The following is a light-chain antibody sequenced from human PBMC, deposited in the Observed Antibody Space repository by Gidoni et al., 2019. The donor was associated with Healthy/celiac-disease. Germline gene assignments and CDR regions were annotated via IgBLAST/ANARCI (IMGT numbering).Light chain of an antibody. Sequence: EIVMTQSPATLSVSPGESATLSCRAHQSVSSNLAWYQQQPGQAPTLLIYGASTRATGIPASFSGSGSGTEFTLPISSLQSEDFAVYYCQQYNNWPPYTFGQXTKLEIK. CDR3: QQYNNWPPYT. CDR1: QSVSSN. J-gene: IGKJ2*01. CDR2: GAS. V-gene: IGKV3-15*01.